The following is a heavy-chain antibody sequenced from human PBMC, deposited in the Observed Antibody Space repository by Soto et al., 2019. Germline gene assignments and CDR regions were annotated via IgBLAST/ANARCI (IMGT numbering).Heavy chain of an antibody. J-gene: IGHJ3*02. CDR3: AGGYCSSTSCYGGAFDI. CDR2: SYPGDSDT. CDR1: GYSFTSYW. Sequence: PGESLKISCKGSGYSFTSYWIGWVRQMTGKGLEWMGISYPGDSDTRYSPSFQGQVTISADKSISTAYLQWSSLKASDTAMYYCAGGYCSSTSCYGGAFDIWGQGTMVTVSS. D-gene: IGHD2-2*01. V-gene: IGHV5-51*01.